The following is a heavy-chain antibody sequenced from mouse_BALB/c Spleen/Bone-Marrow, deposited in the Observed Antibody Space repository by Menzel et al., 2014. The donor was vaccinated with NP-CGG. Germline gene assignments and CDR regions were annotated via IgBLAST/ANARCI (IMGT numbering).Heavy chain of an antibody. J-gene: IGHJ3*01. CDR2: ITPSNGDT. Sequence: QVQLQQSGAELVKPGASVKLSCKASGYTFTSYYMYWVKQRPGQSLEWIVEITPSNGDTNFNEKFKSKATLTVDKSSSTAYMQLSSLTSEDSAVYYCSREGAYWGQGTLVTVSA. V-gene: IGHV1S81*02. CDR3: SREGAY. CDR1: GYTFTSYY.